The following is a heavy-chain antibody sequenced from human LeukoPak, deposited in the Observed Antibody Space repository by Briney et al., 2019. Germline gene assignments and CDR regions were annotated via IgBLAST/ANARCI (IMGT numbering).Heavy chain of an antibody. CDR3: ARSPPGRTNWNYYDY. CDR1: GFTFSDYA. J-gene: IGHJ4*02. D-gene: IGHD1-1*01. CDR2: IGPIGVYT. V-gene: IGHV3-64*01. Sequence: GGSLRLSCAASGFTFSDYAMHWVRQAPGKGLEFVSVIGPIGVYTYYANSVKGRFTISRDNSTSTVSLQMGSLRDEDMAVYYCARSPPGRTNWNYYDYWGRGTLVTVSS.